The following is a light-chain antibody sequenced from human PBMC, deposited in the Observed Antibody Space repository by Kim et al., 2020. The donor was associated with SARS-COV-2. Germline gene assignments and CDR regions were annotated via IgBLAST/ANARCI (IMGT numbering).Light chain of an antibody. CDR1: QRMSSNV. J-gene: IGKJ2*03. CDR2: DAA. Sequence: LAPGERATLSYSANQRMSSNVLAWYQHRPGQSPRLLSHDAANRATGIPDRFSGSGSGTDFTLTISRLEPEDLAVYYCHQYIRSPYSFGQGTKLEI. V-gene: IGKV3-20*01. CDR3: HQYIRSPYS.